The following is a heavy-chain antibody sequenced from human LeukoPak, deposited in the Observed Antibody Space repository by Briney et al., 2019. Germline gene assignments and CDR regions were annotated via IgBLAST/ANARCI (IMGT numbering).Heavy chain of an antibody. V-gene: IGHV3-30-3*01. J-gene: IGHJ6*02. Sequence: GRSLRLSCAASGFTFSSYAMHWVRQAPSKGLEWVAVISYDGSNKYYADSVKGRFTISRDNSKNTLYLQMNSLRAEDTAVYYCARDLRSNLAYYYYYGMDVWGQGTTVTVSS. CDR3: ARDLRSNLAYYYYYGMDV. CDR2: ISYDGSNK. D-gene: IGHD4-11*01. CDR1: GFTFSSYA.